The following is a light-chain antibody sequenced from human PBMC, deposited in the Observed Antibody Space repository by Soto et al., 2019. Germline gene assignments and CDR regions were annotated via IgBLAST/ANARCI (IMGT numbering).Light chain of an antibody. CDR1: QGVSSD. J-gene: IGKJ2*01. V-gene: IGKV1-16*01. CDR3: QQYNNVPYT. Sequence: DIQMTQSPSSLSVSLGDRVTIICRASQGVSSDLAWFQQKPGKAPKSLIYAASSLHSGVPSRFSGSGLGTHFTLTISSLQPEDFATYYCQQYNNVPYTFGQGTKV. CDR2: AAS.